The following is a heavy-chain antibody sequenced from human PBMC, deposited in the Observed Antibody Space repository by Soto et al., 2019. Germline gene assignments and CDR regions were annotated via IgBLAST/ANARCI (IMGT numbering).Heavy chain of an antibody. Sequence: QVQLQESGPGLVKPSETLSLTCTVSGGSMRGQHWSWIRQPPGKGLEWIGHHSDSTNYNPSLKSRINIPTETTKNQFSLKLSSMTPADTAVDYCATYDVGEGGRGYWGQGTLVTVSS. CDR1: GGSMRGQH. V-gene: IGHV4-4*09. J-gene: IGHJ4*02. CDR3: ATYDVGEGGRGY. D-gene: IGHD3-16*01. CDR2: HHSDST.